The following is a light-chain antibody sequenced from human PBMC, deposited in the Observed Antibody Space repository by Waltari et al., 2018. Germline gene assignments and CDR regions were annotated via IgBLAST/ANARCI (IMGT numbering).Light chain of an antibody. CDR2: DVS. V-gene: IGKV1-33*01. CDR1: QDISSY. CDR3: QQYEDVPYT. Sequence: DIQMTQSPSSLSASVVDRVTITCQASQDISSYLNWYQQRPGKAPKLLIYDVSNLESGVPSRFSGGGSGTDFSFTISSLQSEDIATYYCQQYEDVPYTFGQGTKLMIK. J-gene: IGKJ2*01.